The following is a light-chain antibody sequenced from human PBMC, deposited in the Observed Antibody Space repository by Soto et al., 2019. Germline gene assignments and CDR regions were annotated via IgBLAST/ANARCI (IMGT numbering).Light chain of an antibody. CDR2: KAS. CDR1: QTISSW. CDR3: QHYNSYSEA. Sequence: DIKMTQSPSTLSGSVGDRVTITCRASQTISSWLAWYPQKPGKAPKLLTYKASTLKSGVPSRFSGSGAGTECTRTISSLQPDDVATDYCQHYNSYSEAFGQGTKVDIK. J-gene: IGKJ1*01. V-gene: IGKV1-5*03.